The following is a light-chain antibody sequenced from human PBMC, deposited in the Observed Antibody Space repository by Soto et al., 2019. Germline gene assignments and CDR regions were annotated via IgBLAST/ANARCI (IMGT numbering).Light chain of an antibody. J-gene: IGKJ2*03. Sequence: DIQMTQSPSTLSASVGDRVTMTCRASLNINNWLAWYQQKAGKAPKLLIFGSSTLETGVPSRFSGGGSGTEFTLTISGLQPEDFATYYCQQYDTFSYSFGQGTKLEI. V-gene: IGKV1-5*03. CDR3: QQYDTFSYS. CDR1: LNINNW. CDR2: GSS.